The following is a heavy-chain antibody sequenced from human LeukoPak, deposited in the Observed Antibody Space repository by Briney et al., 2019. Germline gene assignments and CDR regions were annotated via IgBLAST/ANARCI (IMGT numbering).Heavy chain of an antibody. CDR1: GGSISSGDYY. Sequence: SETLSLTCTVSGGSISSGDYYWSWIRQPPGKGLEWIGYIYYSGSTNYNPSLKSRVTISVDTSKNQFSLKLSSVTAADTAVYYCAREKRDYYDSSGYKDWGQGTLVTVSS. CDR3: AREKRDYYDSSGYKD. J-gene: IGHJ4*02. V-gene: IGHV4-61*08. CDR2: IYYSGST. D-gene: IGHD3-22*01.